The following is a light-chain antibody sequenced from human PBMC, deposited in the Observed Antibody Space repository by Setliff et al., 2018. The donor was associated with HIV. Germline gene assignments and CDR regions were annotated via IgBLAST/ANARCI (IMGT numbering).Light chain of an antibody. V-gene: IGLV2-14*01. CDR3: SSYSSSTTPYV. J-gene: IGLJ1*01. Sequence: QSVLTQPASVSGSPGQSITISCTGTSSDVGGYNSVSWYQHYPGKAPKVMIYGVNNRPSGVSNRFSGSKSGSTASLTISGLQAEDEADYFCSSYSSSTTPYVFGTGTKAPS. CDR2: GVN. CDR1: SSDVGGYNS.